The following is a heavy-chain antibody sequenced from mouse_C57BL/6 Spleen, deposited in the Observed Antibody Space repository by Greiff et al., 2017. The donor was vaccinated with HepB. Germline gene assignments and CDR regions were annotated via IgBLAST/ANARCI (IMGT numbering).Heavy chain of an antibody. CDR3: TRAGAYYGSEYYFDY. CDR2: ISSGGDYI. CDR1: GFTFSSYA. Sequence: EVHLVESGEGLVKPGGSLKLSCAASGFTFSSYAMSWVRQTPEKRLEWVAYISSGGDYIYYADTVKGRFTISRDNARNTLYLQMSSLKSEDTAMYYCTRAGAYYGSEYYFDYWGQGTTLTVSS. V-gene: IGHV5-9-1*02. D-gene: IGHD2-10*01. J-gene: IGHJ2*01.